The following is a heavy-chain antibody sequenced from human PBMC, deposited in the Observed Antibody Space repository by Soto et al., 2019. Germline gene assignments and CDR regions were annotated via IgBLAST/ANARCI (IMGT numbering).Heavy chain of an antibody. CDR3: ARGRWTQTTADYDLDY. CDR1: GYTFTNYA. J-gene: IGHJ4*02. Sequence: QVPLVQSATEVKMPGASVKLSCKASGYTFTNYAIHWVRQAPGQRLEWMVWINAGNGHTKYSQKFQGRVTVTRDPSATTAYMELSSLRSEDTAVYYCARGRWTQTTADYDLDYWGQGTLVTVSS. V-gene: IGHV1-3*01. CDR2: INAGNGHT. D-gene: IGHD3-22*01.